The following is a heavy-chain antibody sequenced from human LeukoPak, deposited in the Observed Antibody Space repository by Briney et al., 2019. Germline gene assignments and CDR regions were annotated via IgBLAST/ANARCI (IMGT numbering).Heavy chain of an antibody. V-gene: IGHV4-34*01. D-gene: IGHD5-18*01. Sequence: SETLSLTCAVYGVSFTGYYGSWVRQPPGKGLEWIGEINHSVSTTYNASLKSGVTISVDKSKNQLSLRLISVTPADTAVFYCSRRGDIEHSYGYGKWFAPGGKGTWVTVSS. J-gene: IGHJ5*02. CDR3: SRRGDIEHSYGYGKWFAP. CDR1: GVSFTGYY. CDR2: INHSVST.